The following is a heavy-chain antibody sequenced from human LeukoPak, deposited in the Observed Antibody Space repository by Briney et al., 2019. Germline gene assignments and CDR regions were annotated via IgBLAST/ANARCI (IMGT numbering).Heavy chain of an antibody. CDR2: ISGGGRST. CDR3: AQLDVLRSDYFES. J-gene: IGHJ4*02. V-gene: IGHV3-23*01. CDR1: GITYEDYA. D-gene: IGHD3-22*01. Sequence: GGSLRLSCVASGITYEDYAFSWVRQAPGKGLEWVSVISGGGRSTSCADSLKGRFTISRDNSKNTLYLQMNSLRAEDTAVYYCAQLDVLRSDYFESWGQGTLVTVSS.